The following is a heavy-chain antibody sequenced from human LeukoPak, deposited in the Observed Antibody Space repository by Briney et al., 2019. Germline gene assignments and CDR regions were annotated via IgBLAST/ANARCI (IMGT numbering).Heavy chain of an antibody. CDR1: GGSFSGYY. J-gene: IGHJ6*02. V-gene: IGHV4-34*01. CDR3: ASIQETTVTTHYYYGMDV. Sequence: KPSETLSLTCAVYGGSFSGYYWSWIRQPPGRGLEWIGEINHSGSTNYNPSLKSRVTISVDTSKNQFSLKLSSVTAADTAVYYCASIQETTVTTHYYYGMDVWGQGTTVTVSS. CDR2: INHSGST. D-gene: IGHD4-17*01.